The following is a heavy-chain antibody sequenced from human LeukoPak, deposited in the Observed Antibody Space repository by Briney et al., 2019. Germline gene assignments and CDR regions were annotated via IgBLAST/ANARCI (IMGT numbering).Heavy chain of an antibody. CDR2: ISAYNGNT. J-gene: IGHJ6*03. D-gene: IGHD2-2*01. CDR1: GYTFTSYS. V-gene: IGHV1-18*01. CDR3: ARDGVVPAAYGPLFPYMDI. Sequence: ASVKVSCKASGYTFTSYSISWVRQAPGQGLEWMGWISAYNGNTNYAQKLQGRVTMTTGTSTSTAYMELRSLRSDDTAVYYCARDGVVPAAYGPLFPYMDIWGKGTTVTVSS.